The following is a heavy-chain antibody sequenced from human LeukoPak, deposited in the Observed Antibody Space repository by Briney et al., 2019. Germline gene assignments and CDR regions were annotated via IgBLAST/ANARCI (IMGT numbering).Heavy chain of an antibody. Sequence: GASVKVSCKASGYTFTGYFMHWVRQAPGQGLEWMGWINPNSGGTNYAQKFQGRVTMTRDTSISTAYMELSRLRSDDTAVYYCASMIAMASDAFDIWGQGTMVTVSS. V-gene: IGHV1-2*02. CDR1: GYTFTGYF. D-gene: IGHD2-21*01. CDR3: ASMIAMASDAFDI. CDR2: INPNSGGT. J-gene: IGHJ3*02.